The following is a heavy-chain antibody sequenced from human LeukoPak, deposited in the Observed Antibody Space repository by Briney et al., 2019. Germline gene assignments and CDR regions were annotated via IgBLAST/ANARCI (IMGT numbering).Heavy chain of an antibody. CDR1: GFTFSSYA. Sequence: TGGSLRLSCAASGFTFSSYAMSWVRQAPGKGLEWVSAISGSGGSTYYADSVKGRFTISRDNSKDTLYLQMNSLRAEDTAVYYCAKFRHSGYDLPRDYMDVWGKGTTVTVSS. V-gene: IGHV3-23*01. D-gene: IGHD5-12*01. CDR3: AKFRHSGYDLPRDYMDV. CDR2: ISGSGGST. J-gene: IGHJ6*03.